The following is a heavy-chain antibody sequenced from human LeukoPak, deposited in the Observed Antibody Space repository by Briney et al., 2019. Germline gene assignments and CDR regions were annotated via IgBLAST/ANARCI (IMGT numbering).Heavy chain of an antibody. Sequence: ASVKVSCKASGYTFTGYYMHWVRQAPGQGLEWMGWINPNSGGTNYAQKLQGRVTMTRDTSISTAYMELSRLRSDDTAVYYCARGMRNRYYYYMDVWGKGTTVTVSS. CDR2: INPNSGGT. V-gene: IGHV1-2*02. J-gene: IGHJ6*03. CDR1: GYTFTGYY. D-gene: IGHD1-14*01. CDR3: ARGMRNRYYYYMDV.